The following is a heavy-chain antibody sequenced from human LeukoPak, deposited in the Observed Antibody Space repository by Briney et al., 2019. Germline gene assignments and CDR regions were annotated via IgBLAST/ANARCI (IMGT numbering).Heavy chain of an antibody. Sequence: SETLSLTCTVSGGSISSGGYYWSWIRQHPGKGLEWIGYIYYSGSTYYNPSLKSRVTISVDTSKNQFSLKLSSVTAADTAVYYCARAFRSSGSHSGLTEFDPWGQGTLVTVSS. CDR2: IYYSGST. CDR3: ARAFRSSGSHSGLTEFDP. J-gene: IGHJ5*02. D-gene: IGHD3-10*01. V-gene: IGHV4-31*03. CDR1: GGSISSGGYY.